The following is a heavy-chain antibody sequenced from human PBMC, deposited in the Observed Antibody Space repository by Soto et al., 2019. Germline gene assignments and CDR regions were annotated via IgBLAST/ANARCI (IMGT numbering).Heavy chain of an antibody. V-gene: IGHV4-59*01. CDR1: RDSITGCY. D-gene: IGHD1-26*01. CDR2: LYHSGTT. CDR3: ARDMTYGAGSIAGWDD. J-gene: IGHJ1*01. Sequence: TRSLTCTVSRDSITGCYWSWSRQPPGKTLEWIGYLYHSGTTTYNPSLKSRVSISVDTSKNQFSLRLTSVIAADTEVYYCARDMTYGAGSIAGWDDWGQGILVNV.